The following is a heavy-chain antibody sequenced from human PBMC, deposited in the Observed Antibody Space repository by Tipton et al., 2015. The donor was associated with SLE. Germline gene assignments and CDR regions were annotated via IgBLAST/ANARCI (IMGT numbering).Heavy chain of an antibody. CDR2: IYYSGSA. V-gene: IGHV4-39*07. CDR3: ARAVQGSWFDY. CDR1: GGSISSSSYY. Sequence: TLSLTCTVSGGSISSSSYYWGWIRQPPGKGLEWIGSIYYSGSANVNPSFKSRVTISVDMSKNQFSLKLSSVTAADTAVYYCARAVQGSWFDYWGQGTLVTVSS. D-gene: IGHD6-13*01. J-gene: IGHJ4*02.